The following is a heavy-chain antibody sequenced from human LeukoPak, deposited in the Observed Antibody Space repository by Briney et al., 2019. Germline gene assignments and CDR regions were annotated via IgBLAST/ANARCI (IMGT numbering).Heavy chain of an antibody. Sequence: TSETLSLTCTVSGGSISSYYWSWIRQPPGKGLEWIGYIYYSGSTNYNPSLKSRVTISVDTSKNQFSLKLSSVTAADTAVYYCARDPAGYFDYWGQGTLVTVSS. CDR2: IYYSGST. CDR1: GGSISSYY. J-gene: IGHJ4*02. D-gene: IGHD1-14*01. CDR3: ARDPAGYFDY. V-gene: IGHV4-59*01.